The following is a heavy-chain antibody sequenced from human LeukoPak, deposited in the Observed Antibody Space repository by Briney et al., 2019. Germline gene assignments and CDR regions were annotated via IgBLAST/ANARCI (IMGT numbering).Heavy chain of an antibody. D-gene: IGHD5-18*01. CDR3: ARLDTAMVFSY. V-gene: IGHV3-33*01. CDR2: IWYDGSNK. CDR1: GFTFSSYG. J-gene: IGHJ4*02. Sequence: QSGGSLRLSCAASGFTFSSYGMHWVRQAPGKGPEWVAVIWYDGSNKYYADSVKGRFTISRDNSKNTLYLQMNSLRAEDTAVYYCARLDTAMVFSYWGQGTLVTVSS.